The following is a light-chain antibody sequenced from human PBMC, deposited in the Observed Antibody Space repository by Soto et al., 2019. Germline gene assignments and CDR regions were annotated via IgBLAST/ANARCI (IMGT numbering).Light chain of an antibody. Sequence: TGAPSILTASVGDRVTITCRAGQSISSWLAWYQQKPGKAPKLLIYDASSLESGVPSRFSGSGSGTEFTLTISSLQPDDFATYYCQQYNSYCTFGQGTKVDI. CDR3: QQYNSYCT. V-gene: IGKV1-5*01. CDR2: DAS. J-gene: IGKJ1*01. CDR1: QSISSW.